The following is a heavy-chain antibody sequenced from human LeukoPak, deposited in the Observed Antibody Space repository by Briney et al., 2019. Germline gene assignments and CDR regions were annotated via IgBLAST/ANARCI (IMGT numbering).Heavy chain of an antibody. Sequence: GGSLRLSCAASGFTFSSYSMNWVRQAPGKGLEWVSSISSSSSYIYYADSVEGRFTISRDNAKNSLYLQMNSLRAEDTAVYYCARDGGAVAGPGSSDYWGQGTLVTVSS. CDR3: ARDGGAVAGPGSSDY. J-gene: IGHJ4*02. CDR1: GFTFSSYS. CDR2: ISSSSSYI. V-gene: IGHV3-21*01. D-gene: IGHD6-19*01.